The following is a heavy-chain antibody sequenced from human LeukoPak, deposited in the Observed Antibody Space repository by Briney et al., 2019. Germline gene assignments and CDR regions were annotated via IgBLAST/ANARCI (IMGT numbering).Heavy chain of an antibody. CDR2: ISSSSSYI. V-gene: IGHV3-21*01. CDR1: GFTFSSYS. Sequence: PGGSLRLSCAASGFTFSSYSMNWVRQAPGKGLEWVSSISSSSSYIYYADSVKGRFTISRDNAKNSLYLQMNSLRAEDTAVYYCARVVVIAPYDAFDIWAQGTMVTVSS. CDR3: ARVVVIAPYDAFDI. D-gene: IGHD2-21*01. J-gene: IGHJ3*02.